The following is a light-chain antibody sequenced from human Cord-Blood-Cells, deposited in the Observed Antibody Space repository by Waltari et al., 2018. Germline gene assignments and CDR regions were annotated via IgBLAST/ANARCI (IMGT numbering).Light chain of an antibody. V-gene: IGKV1-12*01. CDR1: QGISSW. CDR2: AAS. CDR3: QQANSFPPT. J-gene: IGKJ1*01. Sequence: DIQMTLSPSSVSASVGDRDTITWRESQGISSWLAWSQQKQGKAPKLLLYAASSLQSGVPSRFSGSGSGTDFTLTISSLKPEDFATYYCQQANSFPPTFGQGTKVEIK.